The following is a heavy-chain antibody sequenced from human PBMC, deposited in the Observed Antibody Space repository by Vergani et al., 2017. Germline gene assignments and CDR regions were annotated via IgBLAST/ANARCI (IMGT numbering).Heavy chain of an antibody. CDR2: IDHTGRP. CDR1: GGSFTSYH. Sequence: QVQLQQWGGGLLKPSETLSLTCVVNGGSFTSYHWTWIRQSPGEGLEWVGDIDHTGRPDYNTYLKSRLTMSVDKFRNQFSLTLNSVTATDTAIYCCARVNTETNGHLYYYDYMDVWGQGTAVTVS. D-gene: IGHD4-11*01. J-gene: IGHJ6*03. V-gene: IGHV4-34*01. CDR3: ARVNTETNGHLYYYDYMDV.